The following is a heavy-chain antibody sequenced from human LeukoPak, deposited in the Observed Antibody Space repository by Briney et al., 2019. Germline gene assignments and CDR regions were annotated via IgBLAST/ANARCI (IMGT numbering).Heavy chain of an antibody. Sequence: GGSLRLSCAASRFTLSSYCMSCVRQAPGKGLEWVANIKQDGSEKYYVDSVKGRFTISRDNAKNSLYLQMNSLRAEDTAVYYCARDEGSSGLGYWGQGTLVTVSS. D-gene: IGHD6-19*01. CDR3: ARDEGSSGLGY. CDR1: RFTLSSYC. CDR2: IKQDGSEK. J-gene: IGHJ4*02. V-gene: IGHV3-7*01.